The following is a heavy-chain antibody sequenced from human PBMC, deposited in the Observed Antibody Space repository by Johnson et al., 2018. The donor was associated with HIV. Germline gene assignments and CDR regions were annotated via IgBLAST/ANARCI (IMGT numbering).Heavy chain of an antibody. D-gene: IGHD3-22*01. CDR2: ISYDGSNK. CDR1: GFTFSSYW. Sequence: QVQLVESGGGFVQPGGSLRLSCAASGFTFSSYWMSWVRQAPGKGLEWVAVISYDGSNKYYADSVKGRFTISRDNAKNSLYLQMNSLRTEDTAFYYCAKDTRYYDSSGYPTEAFDIWGQGTMVTVSS. J-gene: IGHJ3*02. V-gene: IGHV3-30*18. CDR3: AKDTRYYDSSGYPTEAFDI.